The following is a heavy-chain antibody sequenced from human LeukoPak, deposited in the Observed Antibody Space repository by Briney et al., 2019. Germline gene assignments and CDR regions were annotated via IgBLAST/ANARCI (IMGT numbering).Heavy chain of an antibody. V-gene: IGHV4-39*01. Sequence: SETLSLTCTVSGGSISSSTSYWGWIRQPPGEGLEWIGYIYYSGRTYYNPSLKSRLTISVDTSKNQFSLKLSSVTAADTAVYYCASLRVTTYYFDYWGQGTLVTVSS. D-gene: IGHD2-21*02. CDR1: GGSISSSTSY. J-gene: IGHJ4*02. CDR2: IYYSGRT. CDR3: ASLRVTTYYFDY.